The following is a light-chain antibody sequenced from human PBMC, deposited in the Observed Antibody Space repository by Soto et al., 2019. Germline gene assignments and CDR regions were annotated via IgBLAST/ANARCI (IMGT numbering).Light chain of an antibody. CDR2: GRS. CDR3: QSYDKSLTGWVWV. J-gene: IGLJ3*02. CDR1: SSNIGAGSD. Sequence: QSVMTQPPSVSAAPGQKVTISCSGSSSNIGAGSDVHWYQQLPGTAPKLLIYGRSTRPSGVPDRFSGSKSGTSASLAINGLQAEDEGDYYCQSYDKSLTGWVWVFGGGTKLTVL. V-gene: IGLV1-40*01.